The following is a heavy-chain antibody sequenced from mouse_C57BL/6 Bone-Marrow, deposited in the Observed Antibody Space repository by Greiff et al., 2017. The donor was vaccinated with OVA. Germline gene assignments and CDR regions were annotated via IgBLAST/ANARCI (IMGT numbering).Heavy chain of an antibody. CDR2: IYPGDGDT. J-gene: IGHJ2*01. CDR3: ARQLRLRRDY. Sequence: VKVVESGPELVKPGASVKISCKASGYAFSSSWMNWVKQRPGKGLEWIGRIYPGDGDTNYNGKFKGKATLTADKSSSTAYMQLSSLTSEDSAVYLCARQLRLRRDYWGKGTTLTVSS. V-gene: IGHV1-82*01. CDR1: GYAFSSSW. D-gene: IGHD3-2*02.